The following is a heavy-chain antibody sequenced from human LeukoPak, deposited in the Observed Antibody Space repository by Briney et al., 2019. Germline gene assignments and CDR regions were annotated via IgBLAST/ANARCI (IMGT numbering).Heavy chain of an antibody. CDR1: GLIFRNAW. Sequence: KPGGSLRLSCAASGLIFRNAWLSWVRQAPGKGPEWVGRIKRKSEGGTTEYGAAVSGRFTISRDDSRNTMYLQMNSLRTEDTAVYYCTTESGADGPGTPWRGYWGQGTLVTVS. CDR3: TTESGADGPGTPWRGY. J-gene: IGHJ4*02. CDR2: IKRKSEGGTT. D-gene: IGHD1-1*01. V-gene: IGHV3-15*05.